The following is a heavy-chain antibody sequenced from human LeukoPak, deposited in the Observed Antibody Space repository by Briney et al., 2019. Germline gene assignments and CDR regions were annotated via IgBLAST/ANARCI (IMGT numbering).Heavy chain of an antibody. J-gene: IGHJ3*02. V-gene: IGHV1-46*01. CDR1: GYTFTSYY. D-gene: IGHD3-3*01. Sequence: ASVKVSCKASGYTFTSYYMDWVRQAPGQGLEWMGIINPTGGSTNYAQKFQGRVTMTRDMSTSTVYMELRSLRSEDTAVYYCARGRRERDFWSGYYRFFLGAFDIWGQGTMVTVSS. CDR3: ARGRRERDFWSGYYRFFLGAFDI. CDR2: INPTGGST.